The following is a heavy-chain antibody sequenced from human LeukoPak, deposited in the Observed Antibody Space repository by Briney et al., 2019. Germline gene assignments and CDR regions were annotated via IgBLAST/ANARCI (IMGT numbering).Heavy chain of an antibody. CDR1: GFTFSDYY. CDR2: ISGSTSYT. CDR3: ARVLGYHGSGSYYPDY. D-gene: IGHD3-10*01. V-gene: IGHV3-11*05. Sequence: GGSLRLSCAASGFTFSDYYMSWIRQAPGKGLEWVSYISGSTSYTYYADSVKGRFTISRDNAKNSLYLQMNSLRAEDTAVYYCARVLGYHGSGSYYPDYWGQGTLVTVSS. J-gene: IGHJ4*02.